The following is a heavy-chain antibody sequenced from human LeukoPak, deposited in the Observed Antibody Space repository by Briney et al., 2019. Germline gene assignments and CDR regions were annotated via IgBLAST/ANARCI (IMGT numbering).Heavy chain of an antibody. Sequence: GGSPRLSCAASGFMFRSDGMYWVRQAPGKGLEWVAFLRYDGSTYYADSVKGRFTISRDSSQNTLYLQMSSVRGEDTAVYYCAKVNGVAGIDSWGQGTLVTVSS. J-gene: IGHJ4*02. D-gene: IGHD6-19*01. CDR3: AKVNGVAGIDS. V-gene: IGHV3-30*02. CDR1: GFMFRSDG. CDR2: LRYDGST.